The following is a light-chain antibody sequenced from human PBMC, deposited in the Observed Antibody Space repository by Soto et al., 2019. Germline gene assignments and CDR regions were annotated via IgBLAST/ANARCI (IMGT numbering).Light chain of an antibody. CDR1: SSNIGAGYD. V-gene: IGLV1-40*01. Sequence: QSVLTQPPSVSGAPGQRVTISCTGSSSNIGAGYDVHWYHQLPGTVPKLLIYDNNNRPSGVPDRFSGSKSGTSASLAITGLQAEDEADYYCQSFDVSLSGGDWVFGGGTKLTVL. CDR3: QSFDVSLSGGDWV. J-gene: IGLJ3*02. CDR2: DNN.